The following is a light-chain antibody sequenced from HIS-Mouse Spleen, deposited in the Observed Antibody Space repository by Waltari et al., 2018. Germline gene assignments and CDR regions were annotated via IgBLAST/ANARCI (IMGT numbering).Light chain of an antibody. CDR1: SNDVGSYNL. CDR2: EGS. J-gene: IGLJ2*01. Sequence: QSALTQPASVSGSPGQSITISCPGTSNDVGSYNLFSWYQQHPGKAPKLMIYEGSKRPSGVSNRFSGSKSGNTASLTISGLQAEDEADYYCCSYAGSSTLVFGGGTKLTVL. CDR3: CSYAGSSTLV. V-gene: IGLV2-23*01.